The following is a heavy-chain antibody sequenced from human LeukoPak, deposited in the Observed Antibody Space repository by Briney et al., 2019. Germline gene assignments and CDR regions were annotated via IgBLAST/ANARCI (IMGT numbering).Heavy chain of an antibody. CDR2: INPHNGNT. CDR1: SYTFNSYG. D-gene: IGHD2-2*01. J-gene: IGHJ6*03. V-gene: IGHV1-18*01. Sequence: ASVKVSCKASSYTFNSYGISWVRQAPGQGLEWMGWINPHNGNTNYAQQLQGRVTMTTDTSTSTAYMELRSLKSDDTAVYYCARVPYCSSISCLQYNYYYYMDVWGKGTTVTVSS. CDR3: ARVPYCSSISCLQYNYYYYMDV.